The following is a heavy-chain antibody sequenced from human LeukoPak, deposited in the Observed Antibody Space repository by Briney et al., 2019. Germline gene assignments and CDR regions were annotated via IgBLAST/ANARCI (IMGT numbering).Heavy chain of an antibody. V-gene: IGHV3-15*01. CDR2: IKSKTDGGTT. CDR1: GFTFSNAW. Sequence: SGGSLRLSCAASGFTFSNAWMSWVRQAPGKGLEGVGRIKSKTDGGTTDYAAPVKGRFTISRDDSKNTLYLQMNSLRAEDTAVYYCARGRITMVRGVAMDVWGKGTTVTVSS. J-gene: IGHJ6*03. CDR3: ARGRITMVRGVAMDV. D-gene: IGHD3-10*01.